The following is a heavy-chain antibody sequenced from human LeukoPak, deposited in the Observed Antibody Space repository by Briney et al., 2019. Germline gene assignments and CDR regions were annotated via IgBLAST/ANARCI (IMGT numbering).Heavy chain of an antibody. CDR1: GGTFSSYA. Sequence: ASVKVSCKASGGTFSSYAISWVRQAPGQGLEWMGGIIPTFGTANYAQKFQGRVTITTDESTSTAYMELSSLRSEDTAVYYCAREKGFLVFDYWGQGTLVTVSS. CDR3: AREKGFLVFDY. J-gene: IGHJ4*02. V-gene: IGHV1-69*05. CDR2: IIPTFGTA. D-gene: IGHD6-13*01.